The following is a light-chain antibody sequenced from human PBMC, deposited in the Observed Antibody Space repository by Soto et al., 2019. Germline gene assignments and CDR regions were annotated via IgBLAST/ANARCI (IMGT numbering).Light chain of an antibody. CDR2: DIS. J-gene: IGKJ2*01. Sequence: DIVMTQTPLSSPVTLGQPASISCRSSQGLVHSDGNTYLSWLQQRPGQPPRLLLYDISNRFSGVPDRFSGSEAGTDVTLKISRVEAEDVGIYYCMRARQFPYAFGQGTKLEIK. CDR1: QGLVHSDGNTY. V-gene: IGKV2-24*01. CDR3: MRARQFPYA.